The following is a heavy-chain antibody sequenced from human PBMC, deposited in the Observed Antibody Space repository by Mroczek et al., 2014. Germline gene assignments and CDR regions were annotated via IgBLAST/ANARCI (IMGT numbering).Heavy chain of an antibody. CDR2: INHSGST. CDR1: GGSFSGYY. D-gene: IGHD2-2*01. V-gene: IGHV4-34*01. CDR3: ATLVVVPAATSRFDP. J-gene: IGHJ5*02. Sequence: QVQLQESGAGLLKPSETLSLTCAVYGGSFSGYYWSWIRQPPGKGLEWIGEINHSGSTNYNPSLKSRVTISVDTSKNQFSLKLSSVTAADTAVYYCATLVVVPAATSRFDPWGQGTLVTVSS.